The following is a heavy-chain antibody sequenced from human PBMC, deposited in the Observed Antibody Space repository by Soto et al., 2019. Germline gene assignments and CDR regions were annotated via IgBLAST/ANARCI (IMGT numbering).Heavy chain of an antibody. D-gene: IGHD6-13*01. J-gene: IGHJ6*02. CDR2: IKSKTDGGTT. V-gene: IGHV3-15*07. CDR3: CSSSWWGKYYYYYGMDV. Sequence: GGSLRLSCAASGFTFSNAWMNWVRQAPGKGLEWVGRIKSKTDGGTTDYAAPVKGRFTISRDDSKNTLYLQMNSLKTEDTAVYYCCSSSWWGKYYYYYGMDVWGQGTTVTVSS. CDR1: GFTFSNAW.